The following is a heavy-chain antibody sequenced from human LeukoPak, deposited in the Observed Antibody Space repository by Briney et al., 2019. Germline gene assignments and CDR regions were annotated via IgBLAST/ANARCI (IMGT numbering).Heavy chain of an antibody. V-gene: IGHV3-21*01. D-gene: IGHD3-3*01. CDR3: VRDPPMSESQRLFDY. J-gene: IGHJ4*02. CDR1: GFTFSSYS. Sequence: PGGSLRLSCAASGFTFSSYSMNWVRQAPGKGLEWVSCINPGSTYMYYTDSVKGRFTISRDNAKNSLYLQMNSLRVEDTAVYYCVRDPPMSESQRLFDYWGQGTLVTVSS. CDR2: INPGSTYM.